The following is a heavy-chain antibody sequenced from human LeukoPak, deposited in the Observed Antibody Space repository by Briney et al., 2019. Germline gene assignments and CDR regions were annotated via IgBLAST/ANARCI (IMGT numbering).Heavy chain of an antibody. Sequence: PGGSLRLSCAASGFTFSSYSMNWVRQAPGKGLEWVSSISSSSSIIYYADSVKGRFTISRDNAKNSLYLQMNSLRAEDTAVYYCAREAVHGSTSCYFCDYYYGMDVWGQGTTVTVSS. CDR1: GFTFSSYS. D-gene: IGHD2-2*01. CDR2: ISSSSSII. CDR3: AREAVHGSTSCYFCDYYYGMDV. J-gene: IGHJ6*02. V-gene: IGHV3-21*01.